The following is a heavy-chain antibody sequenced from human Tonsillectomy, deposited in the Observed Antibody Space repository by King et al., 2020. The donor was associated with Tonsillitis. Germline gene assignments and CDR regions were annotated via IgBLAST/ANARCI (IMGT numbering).Heavy chain of an antibody. D-gene: IGHD3-22*01. CDR2: ISWSSGDI. Sequence: VQLVESGGGLVQPGRSLRLSCAASGFTFDDYAMHWVRQAPGKGLEWVSSISWSSGDIGYADSVKGRFTISRDNARNSMYLQMNRLRAEDTALYYCAKDMGDYYDGSGYVYWGQGTLVTVSS. CDR3: AKDMGDYYDGSGYVY. CDR1: GFTFDDYA. V-gene: IGHV3-9*01. J-gene: IGHJ4*02.